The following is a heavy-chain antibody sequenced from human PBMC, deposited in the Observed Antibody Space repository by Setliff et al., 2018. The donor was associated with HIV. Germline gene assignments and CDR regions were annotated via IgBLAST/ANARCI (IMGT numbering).Heavy chain of an antibody. D-gene: IGHD3-3*01. CDR3: VRVGRGGYYYDAFDF. CDR2: ISAYNGNT. CDR1: GYTFTNYG. J-gene: IGHJ3*01. Sequence: ASVKVSCKASGYTFTNYGLSWVRQAPGQGLEWMGWISAYNGNTNYAQKLQDRVTMATDTSTSTAYMELRSLRSDDSAMYYCVRVGRGGYYYDAFDFWGQGTMVTVS. V-gene: IGHV1-18*01.